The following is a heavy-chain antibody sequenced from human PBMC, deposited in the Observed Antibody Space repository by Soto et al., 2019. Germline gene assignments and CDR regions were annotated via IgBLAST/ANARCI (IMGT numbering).Heavy chain of an antibody. Sequence: QVQLVQSGAEVKTPGSSVKVSCKASGGNFTSYVISWVRQAPGQGLEWMGNIIPIYGTANYLQKFRGRITITAVESTRTVFMELSRLKSEDTAVYYCARDVPQGYSCGLQWFDPWGQGTLVTVSS. J-gene: IGHJ5*02. CDR2: IIPIYGTA. V-gene: IGHV1-69*18. D-gene: IGHD3-10*01. CDR3: ARDVPQGYSCGLQWFDP. CDR1: GGNFTSYV.